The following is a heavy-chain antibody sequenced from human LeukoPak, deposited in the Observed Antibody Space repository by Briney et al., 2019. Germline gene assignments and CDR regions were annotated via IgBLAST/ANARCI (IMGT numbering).Heavy chain of an antibody. J-gene: IGHJ4*02. D-gene: IGHD6-6*01. CDR3: ARSGGLVAARPLPTDY. CDR1: GGSFSGYY. V-gene: IGHV4-34*01. Sequence: SETLSLTCAVYGGSFSGYYWSWIRQPPGKGLEWIGEINHSGSTNYNPSLKSRVTISVDTSKNQFSLKLSSVTAADTAVYYCARSGGLVAARPLPTDYWGQGTLVTISS. CDR2: INHSGST.